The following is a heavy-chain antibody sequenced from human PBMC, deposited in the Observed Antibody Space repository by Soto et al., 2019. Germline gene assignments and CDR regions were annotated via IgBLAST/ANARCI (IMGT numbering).Heavy chain of an antibody. CDR2: IIPIFGTA. J-gene: IGHJ6*02. D-gene: IGHD1-26*01. Sequence: GASVKVSCKASGGTFSSYAISWVRQAPGQGLEWMGGIIPIFGTANYAQKFQGRVTITADKSTSTAYKELSSLRSEDTAVYYCARDFSGSYYTVHYYGMDVWGQGTTVTVSS. V-gene: IGHV1-69*06. CDR3: ARDFSGSYYTVHYYGMDV. CDR1: GGTFSSYA.